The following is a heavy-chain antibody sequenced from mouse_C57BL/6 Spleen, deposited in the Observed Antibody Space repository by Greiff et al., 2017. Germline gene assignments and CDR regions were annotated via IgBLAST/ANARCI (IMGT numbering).Heavy chain of an antibody. CDR1: GYTFTSYW. J-gene: IGHJ4*01. CDR2: IHPNSGST. CDR3: ARGGGPYAMDY. Sequence: QVHVKQPGAELVKPGASVKLSCKASGYTFTSYWMHWVKQRPGQGLEWIGMIHPNSGSTNYNEKFKSKATLTVDKSSSTAYMQLSSLTSEDSAVYYCARGGGPYAMDYWGQGTSVTVSS. V-gene: IGHV1-64*01. D-gene: IGHD1-1*02.